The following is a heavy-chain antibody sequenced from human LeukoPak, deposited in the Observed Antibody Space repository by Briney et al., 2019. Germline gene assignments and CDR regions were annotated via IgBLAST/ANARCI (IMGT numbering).Heavy chain of an antibody. D-gene: IGHD3-10*02. CDR3: AKARRITMLAY. CDR1: GGTFSSYA. Sequence: ASVKVSCKASGGTFSSYAISWVRQAPGQGLEWMGWINPNSGGTNYAQKFQGRVTMTRDTSISTAYMELSRLRSDDTAVYYCAKARRITMLAYWGQGTLVTVSS. J-gene: IGHJ4*02. CDR2: INPNSGGT. V-gene: IGHV1-2*02.